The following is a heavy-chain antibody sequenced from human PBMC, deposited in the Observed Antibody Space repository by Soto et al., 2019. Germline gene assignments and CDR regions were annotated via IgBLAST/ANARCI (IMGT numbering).Heavy chain of an antibody. CDR1: GGTFSSYA. V-gene: IGHV1-69*12. Sequence: QVQLVQSGAEVKKPGSSVKVSCKASGGTFSSYAISWVRQAPGQGLEWMGGIIPIFGTANYAQKFQGRVTITADESTSTAYMELSSLRSEDTAVYYCARDENSSSWYPDYYYYYGMDVWGQGTTVTVSS. CDR2: IIPIFGTA. D-gene: IGHD6-13*01. J-gene: IGHJ6*02. CDR3: ARDENSSSWYPDYYYYYGMDV.